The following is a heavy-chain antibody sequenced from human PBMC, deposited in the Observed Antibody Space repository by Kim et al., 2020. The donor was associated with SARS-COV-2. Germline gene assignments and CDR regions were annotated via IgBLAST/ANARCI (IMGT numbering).Heavy chain of an antibody. V-gene: IGHV4-39*01. Sequence: SETLSLTCTVSGGSISSSSYYWGWIRQPPGKGLEWIGSIYYSGSTYYNPSLKSRVTISVDTSKNQFSLKLSSVTAADTAVYYCASPRGAAAGSFDYWGQG. D-gene: IGHD6-13*01. J-gene: IGHJ4*02. CDR3: ASPRGAAAGSFDY. CDR2: IYYSGST. CDR1: GGSISSSSYY.